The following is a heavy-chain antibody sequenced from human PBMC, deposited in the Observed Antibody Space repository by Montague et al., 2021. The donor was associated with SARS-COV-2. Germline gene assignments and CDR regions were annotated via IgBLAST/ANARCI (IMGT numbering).Heavy chain of an antibody. CDR3: ARHALRYCISANCSPVGAMDF. D-gene: IGHD2-2*01. J-gene: IGHJ4*02. V-gene: IGHV4-39*01. CDR2: IYYDGKT. Sequence: SETLSLTCTVSGDSISSSSYYWGWIRQPPGKGLEWIGTIYYDGKTYYNSSLSSRVFLSADTSNNHFSLELNSVTTSDTAVYYCARHALRYCISANCSPVGAMDFWGQGILVTVSS. CDR1: GDSISSSSYY.